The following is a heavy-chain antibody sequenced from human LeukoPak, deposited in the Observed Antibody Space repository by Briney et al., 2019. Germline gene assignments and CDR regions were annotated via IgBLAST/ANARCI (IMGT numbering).Heavy chain of an antibody. D-gene: IGHD3-3*01. CDR3: ARGRFLDAFDI. J-gene: IGHJ3*02. V-gene: IGHV4-34*01. Sequence: SETLSLTCAVYGGSFSGYYWSWIRQPPGKGLEWIGEINHSGSTNYNPSLKSRVTISVDTSKNQFSLKLTSVTAADTAVYYCARGRFLDAFDIWGQGTMVTVSS. CDR1: GGSFSGYY. CDR2: INHSGST.